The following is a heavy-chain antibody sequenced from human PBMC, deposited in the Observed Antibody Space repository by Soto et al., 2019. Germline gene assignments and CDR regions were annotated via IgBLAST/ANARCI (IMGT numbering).Heavy chain of an antibody. CDR3: ARDRPGGTLVRGVIPSDWYFDL. D-gene: IGHD3-10*01. CDR1: GFSISSYY. Sequence: PSETLSLTCTVSGFSISSYYWSWIRQPPGKGLEWVGYIYYSGSTNYNPSLKSRVNISVDTSKNQSTLKLSSVTAADTAVYYCARDRPGGTLVRGVIPSDWYFDLWGRGTLVTVSS. V-gene: IGHV4-59*01. CDR2: IYYSGST. J-gene: IGHJ2*01.